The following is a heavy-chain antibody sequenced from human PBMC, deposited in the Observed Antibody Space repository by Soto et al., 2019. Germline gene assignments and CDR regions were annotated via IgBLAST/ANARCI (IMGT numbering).Heavy chain of an antibody. D-gene: IGHD1-26*01. J-gene: IGHJ3*02. V-gene: IGHV3-23*01. CDR3: AKDTAGSYYRVYAFDI. CDR2: ISGSGGST. Sequence: GGSLRLSCAASGFIFSSYAMSWVRQAPGKGLEWVSAISGSGGSTYYADSVKGRFTISRDNSKNTLYLQMNSLRAEDTAVYYCAKDTAGSYYRVYAFDIWGQGTMVTVSS. CDR1: GFIFSSYA.